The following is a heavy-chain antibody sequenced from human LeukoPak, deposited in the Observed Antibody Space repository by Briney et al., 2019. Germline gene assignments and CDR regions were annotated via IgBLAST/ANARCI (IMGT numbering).Heavy chain of an antibody. CDR3: ARTPYDSSGYAFDY. CDR2: IYHSGST. D-gene: IGHD3-22*01. J-gene: IGHJ4*02. V-gene: IGHV4-4*02. CDR1: GGSISSSNW. Sequence: PSGTLSLTCAVSGGSISSSNWWSWVRQPPGKGLEWIGEIYHSGSTNYNPSLKSRVTISVDKSKNQFSLKLSSVTAADTAVYYCARTPYDSSGYAFDYWGQGTLVTVSS.